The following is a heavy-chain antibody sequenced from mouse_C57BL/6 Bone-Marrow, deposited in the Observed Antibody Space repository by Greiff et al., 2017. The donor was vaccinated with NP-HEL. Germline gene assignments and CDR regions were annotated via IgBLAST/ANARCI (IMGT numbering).Heavy chain of an antibody. CDR1: GYTFTSYW. D-gene: IGHD4-1*01. V-gene: IGHV1-69*01. Sequence: QVQLQQPGAELVMPGASVKLSCKASGYTFTSYWMHWVKQRPGQGLEWIGEIDPSDSYTNYNQKFKGKSTLTVDKSSSTAYMQLSSLTSEDSAVHYCAREDWEGAWFAYWGQGTLVTVSA. CDR2: IDPSDSYT. CDR3: AREDWEGAWFAY. J-gene: IGHJ3*01.